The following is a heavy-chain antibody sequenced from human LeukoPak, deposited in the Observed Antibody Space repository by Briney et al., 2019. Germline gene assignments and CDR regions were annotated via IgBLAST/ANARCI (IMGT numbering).Heavy chain of an antibody. CDR2: IYSGGGT. CDR1: GFTVSSNY. J-gene: IGHJ3*02. CDR3: AKHNLGVATRTAYGFDI. D-gene: IGHD5-12*01. V-gene: IGHV3-66*01. Sequence: PGGSLRLSCAASGFTVSSNYMSWVRQAPGKGLEWVSTIYSGGGTYYVDSVKGRFTVSRDNSKNTLYLQMNSLRAEDTAVYYCAKHNLGVATRTAYGFDIWGQGTMVTVSS.